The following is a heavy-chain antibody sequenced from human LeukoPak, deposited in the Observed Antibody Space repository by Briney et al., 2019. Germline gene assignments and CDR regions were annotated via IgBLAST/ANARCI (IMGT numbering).Heavy chain of an antibody. J-gene: IGHJ4*02. CDR1: GYTFTSYG. CDR3: ARVRYCSSTSCWSFDY. Sequence: ASVKVSCKASGYTFTSYGISWVRQAPGQGLEWMGWISAYNGNTNYAQKLQGRVTMTTDTSTSTAYMELRSLRSDDTAVYYCARVRYCSSTSCWSFDYWGQGTLVTVSS. V-gene: IGHV1-18*01. D-gene: IGHD2-2*01. CDR2: ISAYNGNT.